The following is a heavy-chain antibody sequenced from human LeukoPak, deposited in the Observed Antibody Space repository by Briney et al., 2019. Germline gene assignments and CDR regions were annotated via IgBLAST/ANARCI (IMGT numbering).Heavy chain of an antibody. D-gene: IGHD6-13*01. CDR2: IYSGGST. J-gene: IGHJ4*02. CDR3: AREPIAAAGTLGDY. V-gene: IGHV3-53*01. CDR1: GFTVSGNY. Sequence: PGGSLRLSCAASGFTVSGNYMSWVRQAPGEGLEWVSVIYSGGSTYYADSVKGRFTISRDNSKNTLYLQMSSLRAEDTAVYYCAREPIAAAGTLGDYWGQGTLVTVSS.